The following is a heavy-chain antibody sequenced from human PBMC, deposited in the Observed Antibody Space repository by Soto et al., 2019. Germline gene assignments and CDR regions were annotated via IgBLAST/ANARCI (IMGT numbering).Heavy chain of an antibody. CDR2: INPNSGGT. CDR1: GYTFTGYY. Sequence: QVQLVQSGAEVKKPGASVKVSCKASGYTFTGYYMHWVRQAPGQGLEWMGWINPNSGGTNYAQKFQGWVTMTRDTSISTAYMELSRLRSDDTAVYYCARDRGQLFPVDYYFDYWGQGTLVTVSS. J-gene: IGHJ4*02. CDR3: ARDRGQLFPVDYYFDY. D-gene: IGHD6-6*01. V-gene: IGHV1-2*04.